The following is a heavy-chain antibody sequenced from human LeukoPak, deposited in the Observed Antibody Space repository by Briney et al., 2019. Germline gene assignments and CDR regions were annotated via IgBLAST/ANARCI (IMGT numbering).Heavy chain of an antibody. CDR1: GFTFSTHS. D-gene: IGHD2-21*02. CDR2: ISSYSSYI. CDR3: AKATRSYCGGDCYSDY. Sequence: GGSLRLSCAASGFTFSTHSMNWVRQAPGKGLEWVSSISSYSSYIYYADSVKGRFTISRDNSKNTLYLQMNSLRAEDTAVYYCAKATRSYCGGDCYSDYWGQGTLVTVSS. J-gene: IGHJ4*02. V-gene: IGHV3-21*01.